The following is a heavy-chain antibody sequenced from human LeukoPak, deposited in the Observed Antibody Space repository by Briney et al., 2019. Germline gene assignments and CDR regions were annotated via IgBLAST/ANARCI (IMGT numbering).Heavy chain of an antibody. CDR3: TSNLPGYSSSWPDY. D-gene: IGHD2-2*01. Sequence: GRSLRLSCAASGFTFSSYGMHWVRQAPGKGLEWVAVISYDGSNKYYADSVKGRFTISRDNSKNTLYLQMNNLRAEDTAIYYCTSNLPGYSSSWPDYWGQGTLVTVSS. CDR1: GFTFSSYG. V-gene: IGHV3-30*03. CDR2: ISYDGSNK. J-gene: IGHJ4*02.